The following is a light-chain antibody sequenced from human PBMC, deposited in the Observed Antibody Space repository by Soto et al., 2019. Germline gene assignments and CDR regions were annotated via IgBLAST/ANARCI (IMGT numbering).Light chain of an antibody. J-gene: IGLJ1*01. Sequence: QSLLAQSRSVSGSPGQSVTISCTGTSSDVGGFNSVSWYQQHPGKAPKLMIYDVNKRPSGVPDRFSGSKSGSTASLTISGLQAEDEADYYCCSYAGSYSYAFATGTKVTVL. V-gene: IGLV2-11*01. CDR2: DVN. CDR3: CSYAGSYSYA. CDR1: SSDVGGFNS.